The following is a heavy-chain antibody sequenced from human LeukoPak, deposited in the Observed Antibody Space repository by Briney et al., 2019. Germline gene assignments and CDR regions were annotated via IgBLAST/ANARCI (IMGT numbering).Heavy chain of an antibody. CDR2: TYYRSKWYN. CDR1: GDSVSSNSAA. J-gene: IGHJ4*02. CDR3: AMVAHCSGGSCYFFFDY. D-gene: IGHD2-15*01. V-gene: IGHV6-1*01. Sequence: SQTLSLTCAISGDSVSSNSAAWNWIRQSPSRGLEWLGRTYYRSKWYNDYAVSVKSRITINPDTSKNQFSLQLNSVTPEDTAVYYCAMVAHCSGGSCYFFFDYWGQGTLVTVSS.